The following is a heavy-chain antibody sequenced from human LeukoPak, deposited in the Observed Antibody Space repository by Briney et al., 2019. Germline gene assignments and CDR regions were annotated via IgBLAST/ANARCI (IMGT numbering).Heavy chain of an antibody. D-gene: IGHD2-2*01. Sequence: GESLKISCKGSGYSFTSYWIGWVRQMPGKGLEWMGIIYPGDSDTRYSPSFQGQVTISADKSISTAYLQWSSLKASDTATYYCARTAACSSTSCYVPFDIWGQGTMVTVSS. CDR1: GYSFTSYW. CDR3: ARTAACSSTSCYVPFDI. J-gene: IGHJ3*02. V-gene: IGHV5-51*01. CDR2: IYPGDSDT.